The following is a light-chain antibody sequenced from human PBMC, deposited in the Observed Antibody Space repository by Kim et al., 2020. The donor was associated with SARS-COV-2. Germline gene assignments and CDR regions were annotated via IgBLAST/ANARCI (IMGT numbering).Light chain of an antibody. J-gene: IGLJ3*02. CDR2: DVS. Sequence: GQSITISCTGTSSDIGAYNYVSWYQPHPGKAPKLLIYDVSERPSGVFDNFSGSKSGNTATLTISWLQAEDEADYYCSSYTSSNTWVFGGGTQLTVL. V-gene: IGLV2-14*03. CDR3: SSYTSSNTWV. CDR1: SSDIGAYNY.